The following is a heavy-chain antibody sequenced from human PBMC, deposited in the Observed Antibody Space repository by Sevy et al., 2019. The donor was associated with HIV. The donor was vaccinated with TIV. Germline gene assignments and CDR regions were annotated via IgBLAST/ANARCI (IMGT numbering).Heavy chain of an antibody. D-gene: IGHD5-12*01. CDR3: TFIDSGYDFDY. CDR2: INSKTDGGTT. V-gene: IGHV3-15*01. J-gene: IGHJ4*02. Sequence: GGSLRLSCAASGFTFSNAWMSWVRQAPAKGLEWVGRINSKTDGGTTDYAAPVKGRFTISRDDSKNTLYLQMNSLKTEDTAVSYCTFIDSGYDFDYWGQGTLVTVSS. CDR1: GFTFSNAW.